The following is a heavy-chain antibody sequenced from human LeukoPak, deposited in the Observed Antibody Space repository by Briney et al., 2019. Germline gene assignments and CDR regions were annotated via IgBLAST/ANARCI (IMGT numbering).Heavy chain of an antibody. CDR1: GGTFSSYA. CDR3: ARVPAANYYYYYYYMDV. V-gene: IGHV1-69*13. D-gene: IGHD2-2*01. CDR2: IIPIFGTA. Sequence: RASVKVSCKASGGTFSSYAISWVRQAPGQGLEWMGGIIPIFGTANYAQKFQGRVTITADESTSTAYMQLSSLRSEDTAVYYCARVPAANYYYYYYYMDVWGKGTTVTVSS. J-gene: IGHJ6*03.